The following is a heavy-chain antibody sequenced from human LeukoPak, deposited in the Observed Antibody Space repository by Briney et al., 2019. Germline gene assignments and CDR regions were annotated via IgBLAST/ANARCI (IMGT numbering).Heavy chain of an antibody. J-gene: IGHJ6*02. CDR2: INTNTGNP. CDR1: GYTFTSYA. Sequence: ASVKVSCKASGYTFTSYAMNWVRQVPGQGLEWMGWINTNTGNPTYAQGFTGRFVFSLDTSVSTAYLQISSLKAEDTAVYYCARGADCGGDCYPGAGRGYYYGMDVWGQGTTVTVSS. V-gene: IGHV7-4-1*02. D-gene: IGHD2-21*02. CDR3: ARGADCGGDCYPGAGRGYYYGMDV.